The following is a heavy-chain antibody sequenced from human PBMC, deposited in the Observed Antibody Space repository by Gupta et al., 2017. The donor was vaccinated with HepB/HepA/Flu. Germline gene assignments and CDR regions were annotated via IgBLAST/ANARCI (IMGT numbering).Heavy chain of an antibody. Sequence: VPLVDSGAGLSHGGGSLILAFAAFGFSFINYCLYRVRQLPGRGLVRVSDIQADGRTTNYADSVRGRFTISRDNAKNTLYLQMNSLRAEDSAVYYCARGGYRLLNGYYYYYMDVWGKGTTVTVSS. CDR3: ARGGYRLLNGYYYYYMDV. CDR1: GFSFINYC. CDR2: IQADGRTT. D-gene: IGHD2/OR15-2a*01. J-gene: IGHJ6*03. V-gene: IGHV3-74*01.